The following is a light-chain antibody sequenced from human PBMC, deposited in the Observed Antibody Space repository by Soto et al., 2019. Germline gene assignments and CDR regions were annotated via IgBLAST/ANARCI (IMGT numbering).Light chain of an antibody. CDR2: EVG. V-gene: IGLV2-8*01. Sequence: QSALTQPPSASGSPGQSVTISCTGTSSDVGGYNYVSWYQQHPGKVPKLMIYEVGERPSGVPDRFSGSKSGNTASLTVSGLQAEDEADYYCSSYAGSNNLVFGGGTQLTVL. CDR1: SSDVGGYNY. J-gene: IGLJ3*02. CDR3: SSYAGSNNLV.